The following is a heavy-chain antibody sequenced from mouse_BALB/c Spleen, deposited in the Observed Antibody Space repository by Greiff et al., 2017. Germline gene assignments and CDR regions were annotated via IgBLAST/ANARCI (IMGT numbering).Heavy chain of an antibody. J-gene: IGHJ3*01. CDR1: GFNIKDTY. V-gene: IGHV14-3*02. CDR2: IDPANGNT. D-gene: IGHD1-1*02. Sequence: ESGAELVKPGASVKLSCTASGFNIKDTYMHWVKQRPEQGLEWIGRIDPANGNTKYDPKFQGKATITADTSSNTAYLQLSSLTSEDTAVYNYARWAYYLAYWGQGTLVTVSA. CDR3: ARWAYYLAY.